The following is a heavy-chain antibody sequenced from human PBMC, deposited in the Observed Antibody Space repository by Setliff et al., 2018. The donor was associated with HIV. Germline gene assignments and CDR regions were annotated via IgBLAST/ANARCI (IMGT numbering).Heavy chain of an antibody. CDR3: AREGDGIDF. J-gene: IGHJ4*02. V-gene: IGHV4-39*02. CDR1: GGSITSTTYY. D-gene: IGHD2-21*02. CDR2: IHYTGNT. Sequence: ETLSLTCTVSGGSITSTTYYWGWIRQPPGKGLEWIGTIHYTGNTYHNPSLKSRVTISVEASKNQISLKLTAVTAADSAVYYCAREGDGIDFWGQGTLVTV.